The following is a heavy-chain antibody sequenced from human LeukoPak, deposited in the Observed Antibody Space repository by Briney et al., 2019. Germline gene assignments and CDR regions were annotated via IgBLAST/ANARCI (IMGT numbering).Heavy chain of an antibody. CDR3: AKGSGYEAQYYYYYMDV. D-gene: IGHD5-12*01. Sequence: SETLSLTCTVSGGSISSGSYYWSWIRQPPGKGLEWIGSIYYTGSTYYNPSLKSRVTISVDTSKNQFSLKLSSVTAADTAVYYCAKGSGYEAQYYYYYMDVWGKGTTVTISS. CDR2: IYYTGST. V-gene: IGHV4-39*01. J-gene: IGHJ6*03. CDR1: GGSISSGSYY.